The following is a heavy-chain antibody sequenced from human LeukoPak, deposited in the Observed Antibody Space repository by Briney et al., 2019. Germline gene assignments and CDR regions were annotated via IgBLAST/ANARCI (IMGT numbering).Heavy chain of an antibody. CDR1: GDSVGRNGVA. J-gene: IGHJ4*02. CDR2: TYRRPNCYP. V-gene: IGHV6-1*01. CDR3: TRGQKSAFDY. Sequence: SQTLSLTCAISGDSVGRNGVAWNWIRQSPSRGLEWLGRTYRRPNCYPDYALSMKSRITIISDTSNNQFYLHLNSVTPEDTAVYYCTRGQKSAFDYWGQGTLVTVSS.